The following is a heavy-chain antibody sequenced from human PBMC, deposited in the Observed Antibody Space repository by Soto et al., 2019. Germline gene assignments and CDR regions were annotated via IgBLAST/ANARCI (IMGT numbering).Heavy chain of an antibody. CDR2: IIPMFDST. Sequence: QVQLVQSGAEVQKPGSSVKVSCTVSGGTFNTHSFNWVRQAPGQGLEWMGGIIPMFDSTVYSQRFQGRVTITADESTRTVYMELSSLRSEDTALYYCARDPNCKTSSCHKWFDPWGQGTLVTVSS. D-gene: IGHD2-2*01. V-gene: IGHV1-69*01. CDR1: GGTFNTHS. J-gene: IGHJ5*02. CDR3: ARDPNCKTSSCHKWFDP.